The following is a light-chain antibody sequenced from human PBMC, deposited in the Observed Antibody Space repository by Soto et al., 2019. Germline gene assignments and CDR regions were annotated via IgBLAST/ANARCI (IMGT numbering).Light chain of an antibody. CDR1: QSITSY. J-gene: IGKJ2*01. CDR2: AAS. CDR3: QQSYNTPYT. V-gene: IGKV1-39*01. Sequence: DIQMTQSPSSLSASVEDRVTITCRTSQSITSYLNWYQQKPGKAPNLLIYAASILQNGVPSRFSGSGSGTDFTLTISSLQPEDFATYYCQQSYNTPYTFGQGTKLEIK.